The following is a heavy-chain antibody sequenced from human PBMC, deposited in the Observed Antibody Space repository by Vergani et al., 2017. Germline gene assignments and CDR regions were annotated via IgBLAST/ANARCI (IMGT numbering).Heavy chain of an antibody. CDR1: GYTFTGYN. J-gene: IGHJ3*02. Sequence: QVHLVQSGAEVKKPGASVKVSCKASGYTFTGYNMHWVRQAPGQGLEWMGWINPNSGGTNYVQKFQGRVTMTRDTSISTAYMELSRLRSDDTAVYYCARRVITGAFDIWGQGTMVTVSS. CDR3: ARRVITGAFDI. D-gene: IGHD3-22*01. V-gene: IGHV1-2*02. CDR2: INPNSGGT.